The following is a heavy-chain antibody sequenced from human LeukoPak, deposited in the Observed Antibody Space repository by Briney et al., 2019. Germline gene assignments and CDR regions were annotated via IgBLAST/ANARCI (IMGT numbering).Heavy chain of an antibody. V-gene: IGHV3-48*01. Sequence: PGGSLRLSCAASGFTFSSYSMNWVRQAPGKGLEGVSYISSSSSTIYYADSVKGRFTISRDNAKNSLYLQMNRLRAEDTAVYYCAGGDYGSGSYSLAGVGYWGQGTLVTVSS. CDR1: GFTFSSYS. CDR2: ISSSSSTI. J-gene: IGHJ4*02. CDR3: AGGDYGSGSYSLAGVGY. D-gene: IGHD3-10*01.